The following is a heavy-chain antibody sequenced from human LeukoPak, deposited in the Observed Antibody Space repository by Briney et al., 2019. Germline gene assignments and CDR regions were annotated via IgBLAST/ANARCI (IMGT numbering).Heavy chain of an antibody. J-gene: IGHJ5*02. CDR3: AREMLAAVAAQS. CDR1: GFTFSTYT. D-gene: IGHD6-19*01. V-gene: IGHV3-21*01. Sequence: GGSLRLSCAASGFTFSTYTMNWVRQAPGKGLEWVSSISSRSSYIYYADSVKGRFTISRDNAKNSLYLQMDSLRVEDTAVYYCAREMLAAVAAQSWGQGTLVTVSS. CDR2: ISSRSSYI.